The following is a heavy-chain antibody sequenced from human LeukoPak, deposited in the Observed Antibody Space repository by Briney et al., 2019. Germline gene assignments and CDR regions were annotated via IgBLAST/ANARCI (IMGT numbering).Heavy chain of an antibody. CDR2: ISGSGGST. D-gene: IGHD6-19*01. Sequence: PGGSLRLSCAASGFTFSSYSMSWVRQAPGKGLEWVSSISGSGGSTYYADSVKGRFTISRDNSKNTLYLQMKSLRAEDTALYYCAKEKSSGWYTGHAFDIWGQGTMVTVSS. CDR3: AKEKSSGWYTGHAFDI. CDR1: GFTFSSYS. J-gene: IGHJ3*02. V-gene: IGHV3-23*01.